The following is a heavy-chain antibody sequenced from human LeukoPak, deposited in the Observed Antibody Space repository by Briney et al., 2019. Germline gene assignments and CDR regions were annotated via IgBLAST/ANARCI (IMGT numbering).Heavy chain of an antibody. D-gene: IGHD1-26*01. J-gene: IGHJ4*02. V-gene: IGHV4-59*08. CDR2: IYYSGST. CDR1: GGSIGSYY. Sequence: SETLSPTCTVSGGSIGSYYWSRIRQPPGKGLEWIGYIYYSGSTNYNPSLKSRVTISVDTSKNQFSLKLSSVTAADTAVYYCASRIVGATTPFDYWGQGTLVTVSS. CDR3: ASRIVGATTPFDY.